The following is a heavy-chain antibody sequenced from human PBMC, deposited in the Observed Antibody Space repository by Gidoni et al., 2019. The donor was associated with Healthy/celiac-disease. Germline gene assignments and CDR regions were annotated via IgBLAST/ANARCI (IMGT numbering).Heavy chain of an antibody. CDR3: AREAGIAAAGTMDSYFQH. D-gene: IGHD6-13*01. CDR1: GYTFTGYY. Sequence: QVQLVQSGAEVKKPGASVKVSCKASGYTFTGYYMHWVRQAPGQGLEWMGWINPNSGGTNYAQKFQGRVTMTRDTSISTAYMELSRLRSDDTAVYYCAREAGIAAAGTMDSYFQHWGQGTLVTVSS. CDR2: INPNSGGT. V-gene: IGHV1-2*02. J-gene: IGHJ1*01.